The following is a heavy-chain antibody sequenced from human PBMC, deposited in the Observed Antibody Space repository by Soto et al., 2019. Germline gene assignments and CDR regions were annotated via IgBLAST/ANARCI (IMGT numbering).Heavy chain of an antibody. CDR2: ISYDGSNK. D-gene: IGHD2-15*01. V-gene: IGHV3-30*18. Sequence: GGSLRLSCAASGFTFSSYGMHWVRQAPGKGLEWVAVISYDGSNKYYADSVKSRFTISRDSSKNTLYLQMNSLRAEDTAVYYCAKDLSHGGNDYWGQGTLVTVSS. CDR1: GFTFSSYG. CDR3: AKDLSHGGNDY. J-gene: IGHJ4*02.